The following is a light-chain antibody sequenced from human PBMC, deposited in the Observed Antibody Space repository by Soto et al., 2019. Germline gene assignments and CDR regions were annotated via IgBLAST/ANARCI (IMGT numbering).Light chain of an antibody. CDR1: QSVSSSY. V-gene: IGKV3-15*01. CDR2: GAS. CDR3: KQYNSWPPFT. Sequence: DIVLTKSPGTLSLSPGERATLSCRAIQSVSSSYLAWYQQKPGQAPRLLILGASTRASGIPARFSGSGSGTEFTLTISSLQYEDFAVYYCKQYNSWPPFTFGQGTRLEI. J-gene: IGKJ5*01.